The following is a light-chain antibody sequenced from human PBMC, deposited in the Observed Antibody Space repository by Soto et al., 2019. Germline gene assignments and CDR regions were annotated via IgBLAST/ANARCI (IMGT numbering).Light chain of an antibody. Sequence: IVLTQSPGTLSLSPGERATLSCRASQSVSSSYLAWYQQKPGQAPRLLIYGASSRATGVPDRFSGSGSGTDFTLTISRLEPEDFAVYYCQQYGSSFLFGQGTKV. CDR3: QQYGSSFL. CDR2: GAS. J-gene: IGKJ1*01. CDR1: QSVSSSY. V-gene: IGKV3-20*01.